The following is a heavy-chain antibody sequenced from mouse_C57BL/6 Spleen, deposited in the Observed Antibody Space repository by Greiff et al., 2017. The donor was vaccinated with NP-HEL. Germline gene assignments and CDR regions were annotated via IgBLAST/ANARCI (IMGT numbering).Heavy chain of an antibody. CDR1: GFTFSDYY. D-gene: IGHD2-4*01. Sequence: EVMLVESEGGLVQPGSSMKLSCTASGFTFSDYYMAWVRQVPEKGLEWVANINYDGSSTYYLDSLKSRFIISRDNAKNILYLQMSSLKSEDTATYYCARSPYYDYFDYWGQGTTLTVSS. V-gene: IGHV5-16*01. CDR2: INYDGSST. J-gene: IGHJ2*01. CDR3: ARSPYYDYFDY.